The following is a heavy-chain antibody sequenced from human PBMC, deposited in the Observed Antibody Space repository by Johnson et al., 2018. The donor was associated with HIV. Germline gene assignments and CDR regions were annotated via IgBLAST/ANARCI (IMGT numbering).Heavy chain of an antibody. CDR3: TTGKDI. CDR2: IYSQTDGGTT. J-gene: IGHJ3*02. V-gene: IGHV3-15*01. Sequence: VQLVESGGGLVQPGRSLRLSCTASGFTFDDYAMNWVRQAPGKGLEWVGRIYSQTDGGTTDYAAPMKGRFTISRDDSKNTLYLQMNSLKTEDTAVYYCTTGKDIWGQGTMVTVSS. CDR1: GFTFDDYA.